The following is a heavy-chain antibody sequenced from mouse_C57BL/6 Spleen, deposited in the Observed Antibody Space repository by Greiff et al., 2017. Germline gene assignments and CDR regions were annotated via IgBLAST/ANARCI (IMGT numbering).Heavy chain of an antibody. D-gene: IGHD1-1*02. CDR1: GYTFTSYW. J-gene: IGHJ1*03. CDR3: ARGWEDFDV. Sequence: VQLQQSGAELVMPGASVKLSCKASGYTFTSYWMHWVKQRPGQGLEWIGEIDPSDSYTNYNQKFKGKSTLTVDKSSSTAYMQLSSLTSEDSAVYYCARGWEDFDVWGTGTTVTVSS. V-gene: IGHV1-69*01. CDR2: IDPSDSYT.